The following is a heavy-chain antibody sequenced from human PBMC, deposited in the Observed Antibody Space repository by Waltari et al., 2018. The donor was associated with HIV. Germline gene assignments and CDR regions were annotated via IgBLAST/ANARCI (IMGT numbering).Heavy chain of an antibody. CDR2: ISYYGDNK. CDR1: RFTFRSYA. V-gene: IGHV3-30*18. D-gene: IGHD6-19*01. CDR3: AKGASGWSPGY. Sequence: QVQLVESGGGVVQPGRSLRLSCAASRFTFRSYATHWVRQAPGKGLEWVAVISYYGDNKYYADSVKGRFTISRDNSKNTLYLQMNSLRAEDTAVYYCAKGASGWSPGYWGQGTLVTVSS. J-gene: IGHJ4*02.